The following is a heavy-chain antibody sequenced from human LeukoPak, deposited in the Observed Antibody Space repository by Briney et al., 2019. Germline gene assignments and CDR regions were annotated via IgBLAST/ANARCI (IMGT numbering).Heavy chain of an antibody. CDR2: IVIDSGNT. Sequence: GGSMRLSCTVSGFPFIEYSMNWVRQLPGKGLEWIAYIVIDSGNTKYADSVRGRFTISADKTKNSLYLQMNSLRVDDTAVYYCARDHNYAFDNWGQGTLVSVAS. CDR3: ARDHNYAFDN. CDR1: GFPFIEYS. D-gene: IGHD1-1*01. V-gene: IGHV3-48*01. J-gene: IGHJ4*02.